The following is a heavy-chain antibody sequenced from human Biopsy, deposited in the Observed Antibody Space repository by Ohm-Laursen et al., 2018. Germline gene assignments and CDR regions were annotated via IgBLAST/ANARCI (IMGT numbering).Heavy chain of an antibody. Sequence: GTLSLTCTVSGASMTGYFWTWVRQPAGKGLEWIGHIYTIGDTTYNPSLKSRVTMSLDTSKNQFSLKMTSLTAADTAVYFCAREDEGLLRALDLWGQGTLVIVSS. D-gene: IGHD3-16*01. CDR3: AREDEGLLRALDL. CDR2: IYTIGDT. J-gene: IGHJ5*02. CDR1: GASMTGYF. V-gene: IGHV4-4*07.